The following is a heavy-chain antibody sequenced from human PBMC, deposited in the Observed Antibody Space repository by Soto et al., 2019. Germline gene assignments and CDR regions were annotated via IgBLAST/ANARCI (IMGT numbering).Heavy chain of an antibody. V-gene: IGHV3-30-3*01. CDR2: ISYDGSNK. CDR3: ARDPWDIVATTLNWNDLYY. J-gene: IGHJ4*02. CDR1: GFTFSSYA. D-gene: IGHD5-12*01. Sequence: GGSLRLSCAASGFTFSSYAMHWVRQAPGKGLEWVAVISYDGSNKYYADSVKGRFTISRDNSKNTLYLQMNSLRSEDTAVYYCARDPWDIVATTLNWNDLYYWGQGTLVTVSS.